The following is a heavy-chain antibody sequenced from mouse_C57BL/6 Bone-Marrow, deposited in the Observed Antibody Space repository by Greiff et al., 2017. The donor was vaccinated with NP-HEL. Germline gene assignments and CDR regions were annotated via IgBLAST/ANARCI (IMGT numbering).Heavy chain of an antibody. CDR3: ARGDYDGRGYYFDY. D-gene: IGHD2-4*01. V-gene: IGHV5-4*03. CDR1: GFTFSSYA. Sequence: EVKLMESGGGLVKPGGSLKLSCAASGFTFSSYAMSWVRQTPEKRLEWVATISDGGSYTYYPDNVKGRFTISRDNAKNNLYLQMSHLKSEDTAMYYCARGDYDGRGYYFDYWGQGTTLTVSS. J-gene: IGHJ2*01. CDR2: ISDGGSYT.